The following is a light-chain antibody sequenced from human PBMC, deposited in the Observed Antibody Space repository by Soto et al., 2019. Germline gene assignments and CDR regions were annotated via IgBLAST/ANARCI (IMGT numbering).Light chain of an antibody. Sequence: DIQMTQSPSSLSASVGDTVTITCRASQSISSHLNWYQQKPGKAPNLLMYTASNLQSGVPSRFSGRGSGTDFTLTISSLQPEDFGTYYCQQTYDSPLTFGGGTKV. CDR3: QQTYDSPLT. V-gene: IGKV1-39*01. CDR2: TAS. J-gene: IGKJ4*01. CDR1: QSISSH.